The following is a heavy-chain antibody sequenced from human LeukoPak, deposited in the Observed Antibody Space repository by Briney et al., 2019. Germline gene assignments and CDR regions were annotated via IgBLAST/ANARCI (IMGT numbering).Heavy chain of an antibody. CDR2: TLYDGSGK. CDR1: GFLISSHA. J-gene: IGHJ4*02. Sequence: PGGSLRLSCEASGFLISSHAMHWVRQAPGKGLEWVARTLYDGSGKDYADSVKGRFTISRDNSKNTLYLQMNSLRTEDTAVYYCARSLTMVRAYDYWGQGTLVTVSS. CDR3: ARSLTMVRAYDY. V-gene: IGHV3-30*14. D-gene: IGHD3-10*01.